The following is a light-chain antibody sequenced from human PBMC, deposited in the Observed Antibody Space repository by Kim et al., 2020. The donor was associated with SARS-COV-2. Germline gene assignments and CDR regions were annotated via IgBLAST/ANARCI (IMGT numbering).Light chain of an antibody. CDR1: QTISKTY. V-gene: IGKV3-20*01. Sequence: SPGDRATLSCRASQTISKTYIAWYQQTPGQAPRLLIYGASNRATGIPDRFSGSGSGADFTLTISRLEPEDFAVYYCQQYGSSPYTFGPGTKVDIK. J-gene: IGKJ3*01. CDR2: GAS. CDR3: QQYGSSPYT.